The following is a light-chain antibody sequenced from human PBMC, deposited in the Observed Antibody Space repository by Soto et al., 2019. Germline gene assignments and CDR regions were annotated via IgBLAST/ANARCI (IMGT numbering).Light chain of an antibody. CDR2: GAS. CDR3: LPTYTAPET. CDR1: QNIDNC. J-gene: IGKJ1*01. V-gene: IGKV1-39*01. Sequence: DIQMIQSPSSLSASVGDRVTITCRASQNIDNCLSWYQQKPGKAPKLLIYGASSLDSGVPSRFSGRGSGPDFTLPISSLQRDDVATCYCLPTYTAPETFGQGTRVEI.